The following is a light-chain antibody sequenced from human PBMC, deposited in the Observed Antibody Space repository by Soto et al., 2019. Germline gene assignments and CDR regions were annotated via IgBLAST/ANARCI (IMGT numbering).Light chain of an antibody. CDR2: AAS. CDR1: ESIARH. CDR3: QQSYSALSLT. Sequence: DIQMTQSPSSLSASVGDRVTITCRASESIARHLNWYQQKPGKAPKLLIYAASSLQNGVPSRFXGVGSGTDFTLTISNLQPEDFTTYYCQQSYSALSLTFGQGTRLEIK. V-gene: IGKV1-39*01. J-gene: IGKJ5*01.